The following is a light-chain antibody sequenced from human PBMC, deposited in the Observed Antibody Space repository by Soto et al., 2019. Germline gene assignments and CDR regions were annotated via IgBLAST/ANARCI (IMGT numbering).Light chain of an antibody. CDR1: SSNIGAGYD. J-gene: IGLJ2*01. CDR2: GNS. Sequence: QSVLTQPPSVSGAPGQRVTISCTGSSSNIGAGYDVHWYQQLPGTAPKLLIYGNSNRPSGVPDRFSGSKSGTSASLAITGLQAEDEADYYCQSYDIRVSKVVFGGGTKLTVL. CDR3: QSYDIRVSKVV. V-gene: IGLV1-40*01.